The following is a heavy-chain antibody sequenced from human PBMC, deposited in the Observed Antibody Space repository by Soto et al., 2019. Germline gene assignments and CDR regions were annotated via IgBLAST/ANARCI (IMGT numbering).Heavy chain of an antibody. CDR3: ARGRANNWFDP. V-gene: IGHV4-59*01. CDR1: GGSISSYY. J-gene: IGHJ5*02. CDR2: IYYSGST. D-gene: IGHD5-12*01. Sequence: QVQLQESGPGLVKPSETLSLTCTVSGGSISSYYWSWIRQPPGKGLEWIGYIYYSGSTNYNPSLKSRVTISVDTSKNQFSLKLSSVTAADTAVYYCARGRANNWFDPWGQGTLVTVSS.